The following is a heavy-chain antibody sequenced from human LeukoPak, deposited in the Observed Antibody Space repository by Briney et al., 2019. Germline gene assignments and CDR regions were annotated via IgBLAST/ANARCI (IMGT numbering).Heavy chain of an antibody. Sequence: GGSLRLSCSASGFTFSSYAMHWVRPAPGKGLEYVSAISSNGGNTYYADSVKGRFTISRDNSKNTLYLQMSSLRPEDTAVYYCVKDQNGRESMVRGGVDYWGQGALVTVSS. CDR3: VKDQNGRESMVRGGVDY. J-gene: IGHJ4*02. CDR2: ISSNGGNT. CDR1: GFTFSSYA. V-gene: IGHV3-64D*06. D-gene: IGHD3-10*01.